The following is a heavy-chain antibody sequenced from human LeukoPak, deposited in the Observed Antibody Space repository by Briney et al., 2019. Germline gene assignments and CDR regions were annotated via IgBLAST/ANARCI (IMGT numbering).Heavy chain of an antibody. Sequence: SETLSLTCTVSVGSISTSSYYWGWIRQSPGKGLEWIANIFYSGALFSRGDTYYNPSLKSRVTISVDTSKNQFSLKVRSVTAADTAVYYCARERLNYFGSGSYGYSYHYMDVWGKGTTVTVSS. J-gene: IGHJ6*03. D-gene: IGHD3-10*01. V-gene: IGHV4-61*01. CDR3: ARERLNYFGSGSYGYSYHYMDV. CDR2: IFYSGALFSRGDT. CDR1: VGSISTSSYY.